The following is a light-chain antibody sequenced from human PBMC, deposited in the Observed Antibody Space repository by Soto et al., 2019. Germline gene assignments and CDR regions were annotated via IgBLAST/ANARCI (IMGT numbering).Light chain of an antibody. V-gene: IGLV1-44*01. CDR1: NSNIGSYT. J-gene: IGLJ2*01. CDR3: ATWDDSLNGPV. Sequence: QSVLTQPPSASGTPRQRVTISCSGSNSNIGSYTVNWYQQLPGSAPKLLIYSDDQRPSGVPGRFSGSKSGSSASLAISGLQLDDEGGYYCATWDDSLNGPVFGGGTKLTVL. CDR2: SDD.